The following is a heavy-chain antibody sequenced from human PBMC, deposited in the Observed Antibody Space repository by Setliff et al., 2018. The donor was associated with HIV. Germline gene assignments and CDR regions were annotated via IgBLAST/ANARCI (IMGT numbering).Heavy chain of an antibody. CDR3: ARDRSSGWSKDWFDT. J-gene: IGHJ5*02. V-gene: IGHV4-39*07. Sequence: KASETLSLTCTVSGGSTDSGSYYWAWIRQPPGKGLEWIGSMYYTGSTYYNPSLKSRVTISRDTSRNQFSLRLTSVTAADTAMYHCARDRSSGWSKDWFDTWGQGILVTVSS. CDR1: GGSTDSGSYY. D-gene: IGHD6-19*01. CDR2: MYYTGST.